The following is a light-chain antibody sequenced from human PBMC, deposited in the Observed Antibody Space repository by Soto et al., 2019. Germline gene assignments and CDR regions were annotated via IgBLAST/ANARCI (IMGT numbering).Light chain of an antibody. Sequence: IVTTQSPATLSVSPGERVTLSCRASQSVSSDLAWYQHKLGQAPRLLLYGASTRPTGIPARFSGSGSGTEFTLTISSLQSEDFAVYYCQQYNNWPWTFGQGTKVDIK. J-gene: IGKJ1*01. CDR1: QSVSSD. CDR2: GAS. CDR3: QQYNNWPWT. V-gene: IGKV3-15*01.